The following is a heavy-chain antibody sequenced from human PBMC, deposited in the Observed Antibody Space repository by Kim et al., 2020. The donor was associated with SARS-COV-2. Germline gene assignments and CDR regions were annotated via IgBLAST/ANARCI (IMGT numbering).Heavy chain of an antibody. CDR1: GFTFGDYA. Sequence: GGSLRLSCTASGFTFGDYAMSWVRQAPGKGLEWVGFIRSKAYGGTTEYAASVKGRFTISRDDSKSIAYLQMNSLKTEDTAVYYCTRGLTLFGSGSYYSYYYYMDVWGKGTTVTVS. CDR2: IRSKAYGGTT. J-gene: IGHJ6*03. V-gene: IGHV3-49*04. CDR3: TRGLTLFGSGSYYSYYYYMDV. D-gene: IGHD3-10*01.